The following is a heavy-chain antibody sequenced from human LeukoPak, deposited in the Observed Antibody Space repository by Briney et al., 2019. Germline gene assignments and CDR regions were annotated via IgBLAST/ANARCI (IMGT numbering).Heavy chain of an antibody. Sequence: SDTLSLTCTVSGGSMNTYYWTWLRQPAGKGLEWLGRMYDSGTTNYNSPLYNPSLSGRVTMSVDGAKNQFSLRLKSVTTADTANFCARERDHGYSYGFVLDSWGQGSLVT. CDR2: MYDSGTT. V-gene: IGHV4-4*07. CDR3: ARERDHGYSYGFVLDS. J-gene: IGHJ4*02. D-gene: IGHD5-18*01. CDR1: GGSMNTYY.